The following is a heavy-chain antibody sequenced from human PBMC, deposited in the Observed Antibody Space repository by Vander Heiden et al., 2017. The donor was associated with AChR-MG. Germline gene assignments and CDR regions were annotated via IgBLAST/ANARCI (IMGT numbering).Heavy chain of an antibody. Sequence: EVQLLESGGGLVQPGGSLRLSCAASGFTFSSYAMSWVRQAPGKGLEGVSAISGSGGSTYYADSVKGRFTISRDNSKNTLYLQMNSLRAEDTAVYYCAKDRIAARRGFDYWGQGTLVTVSS. D-gene: IGHD6-6*01. J-gene: IGHJ4*02. V-gene: IGHV3-23*01. CDR3: AKDRIAARRGFDY. CDR2: ISGSGGST. CDR1: GFTFSSYA.